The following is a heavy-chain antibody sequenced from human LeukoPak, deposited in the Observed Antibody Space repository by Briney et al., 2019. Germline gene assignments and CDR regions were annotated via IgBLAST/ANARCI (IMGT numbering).Heavy chain of an antibody. V-gene: IGHV5-51*01. J-gene: IGHJ6*02. D-gene: IGHD1-1*01. Sequence: GESLKISCNGSGYSFTSYWIGWVRPMPGKGLEWMGIIYPGDSDTRYSPSFQGQVTISADKSISTAYLQWSSLKASDTAMYYCARAPYRGGTGMDVWGQGTTVTVSS. CDR1: GYSFTSYW. CDR2: IYPGDSDT. CDR3: ARAPYRGGTGMDV.